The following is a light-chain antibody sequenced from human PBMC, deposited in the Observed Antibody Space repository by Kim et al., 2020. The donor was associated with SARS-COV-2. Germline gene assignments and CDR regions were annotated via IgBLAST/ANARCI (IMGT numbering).Light chain of an antibody. V-gene: IGLV2-14*03. CDR3: SSYTSSSVV. J-gene: IGLJ2*01. CDR1: STYVGGYNY. CDR2: DVT. Sequence: PGQSITISCTGTSTYVGGYNYVSWYQQHPGKAPKLMIYDVTNRPSGVSNRFSGSKSGNTASLTISVLQAEDEADYYCSSYTSSSVVFGGGTKVTVL.